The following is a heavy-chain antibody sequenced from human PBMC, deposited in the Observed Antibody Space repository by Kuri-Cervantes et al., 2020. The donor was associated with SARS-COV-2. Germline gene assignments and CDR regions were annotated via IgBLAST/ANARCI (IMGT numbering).Heavy chain of an antibody. V-gene: IGHV3-21*01. CDR2: ISSSGSYI. CDR1: GFTFSSYS. Sequence: GGSLRLSCAASGFTFSSYSMNWVRQAPGKGLEWVSSISSSGSYIYYADSVKGRFTISRDNAKNSLYLQMNSLRAEDTAVYYCARDVEDDFWSGYHFSPVPDAFDIWGQGTMVTVSS. CDR3: ARDVEDDFWSGYHFSPVPDAFDI. D-gene: IGHD3-3*01. J-gene: IGHJ3*02.